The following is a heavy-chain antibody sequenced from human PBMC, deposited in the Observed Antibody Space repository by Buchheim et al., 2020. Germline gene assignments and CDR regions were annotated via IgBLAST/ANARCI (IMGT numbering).Heavy chain of an antibody. CDR1: GFTFSSFS. J-gene: IGHJ4*02. V-gene: IGHV3-30*04. Sequence: QVQLVESGGGVVQPGRSLRLSCAASGFTFSSFSIHWVRQTPAKGLEWVAVISHDTTTKYYADSVRGRFTISRDNSKNTLYLQMDSLRAEDAAVYYCAREAGFRESFDYWGKGTLVTVSS. CDR3: AREAGFRESFDY. D-gene: IGHD3-10*01. CDR2: ISHDTTTK.